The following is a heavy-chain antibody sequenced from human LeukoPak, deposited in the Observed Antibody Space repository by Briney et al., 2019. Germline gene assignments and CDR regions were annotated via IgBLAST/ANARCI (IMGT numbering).Heavy chain of an antibody. CDR3: AKEVHDHIWGRSHVNNFDP. D-gene: IGHD3-16*01. J-gene: IGHJ5*02. V-gene: IGHV3-30*18. CDR1: GXTFSDFG. CDR2: ISYDGAYT. Sequence: PGGSLRLSCEVSGXTFSDFGVHWVRQAPGKGLEWLGIISYDGAYTHTSTSLKGRFTISRDNANNTLSLQMTSLRPEDTAVYYCAKEVHDHIWGRSHVNNFDPWGQGTLVTVSS.